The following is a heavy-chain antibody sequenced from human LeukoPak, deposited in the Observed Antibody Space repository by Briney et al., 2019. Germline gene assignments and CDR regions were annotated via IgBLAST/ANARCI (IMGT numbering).Heavy chain of an antibody. CDR1: GFTFSSYS. D-gene: IGHD3-10*01. Sequence: RGSLRLSCAASGFTFSSYSMNWVRQAPGEGLGWISYISSSGRTIYYADSVKGRFTISRDNAKNSLYLQMNSLRAEDTAVYYCARDPSTTMVRGVLIDPWGQGTLVTVSS. CDR2: ISSSGRTI. J-gene: IGHJ5*02. V-gene: IGHV3-48*04. CDR3: ARDPSTTMVRGVLIDP.